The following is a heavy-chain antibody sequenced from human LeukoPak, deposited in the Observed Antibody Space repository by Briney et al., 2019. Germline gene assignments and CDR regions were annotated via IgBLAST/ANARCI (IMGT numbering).Heavy chain of an antibody. CDR3: ARDGGTVTPQYYFDY. V-gene: IGHV3-30-3*01. D-gene: IGHD4-17*01. CDR1: GFTFSSYA. Sequence: GGSLRLSCAASGFTFSSYAMHWVRQAPGKGLEWVAVISYDGSNKYYADSVKGRFTISRDNSKNTLYLQMNSLRAEDTAVYYCARDGGTVTPQYYFDYWGQGTLVTVSS. J-gene: IGHJ4*02. CDR2: ISYDGSNK.